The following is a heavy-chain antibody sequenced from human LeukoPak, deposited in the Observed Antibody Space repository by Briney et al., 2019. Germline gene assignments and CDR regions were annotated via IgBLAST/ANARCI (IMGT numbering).Heavy chain of an antibody. D-gene: IGHD2-15*01. CDR3: ARDSTGRYCSGGSCYVYYYYGMDV. CDR2: IRGSGGST. V-gene: IGHV3-23*01. Sequence: GGSLRLSCVASGFTFDTYWMHWVRQAPGKGLEWVSAIRGSGGSTYYADSVKGRFTISRDNSKNTLYLQMNSLRAEDTAVYYCARDSTGRYCSGGSCYVYYYYGMDVWGQGTTVTVSS. J-gene: IGHJ6*02. CDR1: GFTFDTYW.